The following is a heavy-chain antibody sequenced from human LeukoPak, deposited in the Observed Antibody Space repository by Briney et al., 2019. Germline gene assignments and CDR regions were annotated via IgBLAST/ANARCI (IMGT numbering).Heavy chain of an antibody. D-gene: IGHD3-22*01. CDR2: TYYRSKWYN. CDR1: GDSVSSNSAA. J-gene: IGHJ4*02. V-gene: IGHV6-1*01. Sequence: PSQTLSLNCAISGDSVSSNSAAWDWIRQSPSRGLEWLGRTYYRSKWYNDYAVSVKSRITINPDTSKNQFSLQLNSVTLEDTAVYYCARDRDYDRGYYFDYWGQGTLVTVSS. CDR3: ARDRDYDRGYYFDY.